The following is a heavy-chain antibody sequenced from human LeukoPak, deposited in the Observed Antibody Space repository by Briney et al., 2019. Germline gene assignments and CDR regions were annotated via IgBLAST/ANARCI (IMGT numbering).Heavy chain of an antibody. CDR3: ARIIVVTSTDFFDS. Sequence: SETLSLTCTVSGGSISGTLYYWGWIRQPPGKGLEWFGSIFYSGITYYNPSLQSRVTISVDASKSQFSLHLSSVTAADTALYYCARIIVVTSTDFFDSGGQGTLVTVSS. D-gene: IGHD2/OR15-2a*01. J-gene: IGHJ4*02. CDR2: IFYSGIT. V-gene: IGHV4-39*01. CDR1: GGSISGTLYY.